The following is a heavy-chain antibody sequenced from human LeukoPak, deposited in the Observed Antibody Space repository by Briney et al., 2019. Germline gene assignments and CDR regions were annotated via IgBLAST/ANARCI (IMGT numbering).Heavy chain of an antibody. CDR3: ARGGPLIQLWLVYYFDY. CDR2: ISSSSTYI. D-gene: IGHD5-18*01. V-gene: IGHV3-21*01. Sequence: GGSLRLSCAASGFTFSSYSMNWVRQAPGKGLEWVSSISSSSTYIYYADSVKGRFTISRDNAKNSLYLQMNSLRAEDTAVYYCARGGPLIQLWLVYYFDYWGQGTLVTVSS. CDR1: GFTFSSYS. J-gene: IGHJ4*02.